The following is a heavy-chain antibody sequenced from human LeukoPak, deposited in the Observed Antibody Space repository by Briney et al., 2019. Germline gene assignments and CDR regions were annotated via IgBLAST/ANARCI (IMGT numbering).Heavy chain of an antibody. V-gene: IGHV4-34*01. CDR1: GGSFSGYY. CDR2: INHSGST. D-gene: IGHD6-13*01. J-gene: IGHJ5*02. CDR3: ARGYSSSWYINWFDP. Sequence: SETLSLTCAVYGGSFSGYYWSWIRQTPGKGLEWIGEINHSGSTNYNPSLKSRVTISVDTSKNQFSLKLTSATAADTAVYYCARGYSSSWYINWFDPWGQGTLVTVSS.